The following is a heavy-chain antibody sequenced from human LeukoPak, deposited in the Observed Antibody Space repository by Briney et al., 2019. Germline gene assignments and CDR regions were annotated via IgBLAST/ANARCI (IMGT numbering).Heavy chain of an antibody. CDR3: ARSPFLTSAVHFDF. CDR1: GFTFSTYT. D-gene: IGHD2-2*01. CDR2: ISSSNTYI. V-gene: IGHV3-21*01. J-gene: IGHJ4*02. Sequence: KPGGSLRLSCEASGFTFSTYTMSWVRQAPGKGLEWVSSISSSNTYIYYADSVKGRFTISTDNAKNSLYLQMSSLRAEDTAVYYCARSPFLTSAVHFDFWGQGTLVTVSS.